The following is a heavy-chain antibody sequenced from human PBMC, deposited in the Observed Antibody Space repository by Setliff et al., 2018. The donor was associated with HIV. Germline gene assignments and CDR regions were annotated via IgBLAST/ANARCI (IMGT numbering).Heavy chain of an antibody. D-gene: IGHD2-2*01. CDR3: AKVAVTGYCSTTSCQNWFDP. Sequence: KTSATLSLTCSVSGGSVSDGRSFWSWIRQPAGKRLEWIGRIYPSGNTDYNPSLKSRVTISVDTSKNQFSLKLSSVTAADTAVYYCAKVAVTGYCSTTSCQNWFDPWGQGTLVTVSS. CDR2: IYPSGNT. CDR1: GGSVSDGRSF. J-gene: IGHJ5*02. V-gene: IGHV4-61*02.